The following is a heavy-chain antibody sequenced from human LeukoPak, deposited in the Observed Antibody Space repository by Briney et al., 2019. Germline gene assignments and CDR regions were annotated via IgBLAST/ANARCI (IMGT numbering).Heavy chain of an antibody. CDR3: ARGRIAARGFDP. CDR1: GYTFTSYD. V-gene: IGHV1-8*01. CDR2: MNPNSGNT. D-gene: IGHD6-6*01. Sequence: ASVRVSCKASGYTFTSYDINWVRQATGQGLEWMGWMNPNSGNTGYAQKFQGRVTMTRNTSISTAYMEPSSLRSEDTAVYYCARGRIAARGFDPWGQGTLVTVSS. J-gene: IGHJ5*02.